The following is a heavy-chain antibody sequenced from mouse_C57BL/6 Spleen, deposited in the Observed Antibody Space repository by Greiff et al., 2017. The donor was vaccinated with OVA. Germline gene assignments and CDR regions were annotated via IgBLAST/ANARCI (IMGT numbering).Heavy chain of an antibody. D-gene: IGHD1-1*01. V-gene: IGHV5-17*01. CDR2: ISSGSSTI. Sequence: EVKLEESGGGLVKPGGSLKLSCAASGFTFSDYGMHWVRQAPEKGLEWVAYISSGSSTIYYADTVKGRFTTSRDNAKNTLFLQMTSLRSEDTAMYYCARPHYYGSSGYFDVWGTGTTVTVSS. CDR1: GFTFSDYG. J-gene: IGHJ1*03. CDR3: ARPHYYGSSGYFDV.